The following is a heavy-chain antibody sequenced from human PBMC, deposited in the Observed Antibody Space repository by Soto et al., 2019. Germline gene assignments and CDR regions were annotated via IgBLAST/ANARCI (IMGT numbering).Heavy chain of an antibody. D-gene: IGHD1-1*01. CDR2: ISGSGTNT. CDR1: GFTFSTYG. V-gene: IGHV3-23*01. Sequence: GGSLRLSCEASGFTFSTYGMSWVRQAPGKGLEWVSAISGSGTNTYYADSVKGRFTISRDNSKNTLYLQMNSLRAEDTAIYYCAKFRRGSTPNSDGFDPWGQGSLVTVSS. J-gene: IGHJ5*02. CDR3: AKFRRGSTPNSDGFDP.